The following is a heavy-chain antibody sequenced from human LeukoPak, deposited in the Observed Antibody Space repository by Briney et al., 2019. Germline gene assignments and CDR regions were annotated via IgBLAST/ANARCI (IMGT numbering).Heavy chain of an antibody. Sequence: GRSLRLSCAASGFTFSSYAMHWVRQAPGKGLEWVAVISYDGSNKYYADSVKGRFTISRDNSKNTLYLQMNSLRAEDTAVYYCARDSAAARTRPVLDYWGQGTLFTVSS. CDR1: GFTFSSYA. CDR2: ISYDGSNK. CDR3: ARDSAAARTRPVLDY. J-gene: IGHJ4*02. D-gene: IGHD2-2*01. V-gene: IGHV3-30*04.